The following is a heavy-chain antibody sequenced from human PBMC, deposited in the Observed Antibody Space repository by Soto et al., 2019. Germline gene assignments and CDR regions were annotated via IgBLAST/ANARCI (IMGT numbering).Heavy chain of an antibody. CDR3: ARLVVVAAPYYYYGMDV. V-gene: IGHV4-34*01. CDR1: GGSFSGYY. D-gene: IGHD2-15*01. Sequence: QVQLQQWGAGLLNPSETLSLTCAVYGGSFSGYYWSWIRQPPGKGLEWIGEINHSGSTTYNPSLKSRVTISVDTSKNQFSLKLSSVTAADTAVYYCARLVVVAAPYYYYGMDVWGQGTTVTVSS. CDR2: INHSGST. J-gene: IGHJ6*02.